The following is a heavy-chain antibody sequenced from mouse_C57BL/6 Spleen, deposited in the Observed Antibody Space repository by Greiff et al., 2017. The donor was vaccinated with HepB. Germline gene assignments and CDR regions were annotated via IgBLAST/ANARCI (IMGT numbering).Heavy chain of an antibody. J-gene: IGHJ4*01. CDR1: GYSFTDYN. CDR2: INPNYGTT. CDR3: ARGGDGGYYLYYAMDY. D-gene: IGHD2-3*01. Sequence: VQLKESGPELVKPGASVKISCKASGYSFTDYNMNWVKQSNGKSLEWIGVINPNYGTTSYNQKFKGKATLTVDQSSSTAYMQLNSLTSEDSAVYYCARGGDGGYYLYYAMDYWGQGTSVTVSS. V-gene: IGHV1-39*01.